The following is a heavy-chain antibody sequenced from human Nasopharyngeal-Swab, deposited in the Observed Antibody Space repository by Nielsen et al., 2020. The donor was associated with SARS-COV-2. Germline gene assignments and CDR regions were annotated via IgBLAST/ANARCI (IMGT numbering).Heavy chain of an antibody. CDR3: AVASSGWYFPQGAFDI. Sequence: SVMVSCKASGFTFTSSAVQWVRQARGQRLEWIGWIVVGSGNTNYAQKFQERVTITRDMSTSTAYMELSSLRSEDTAVYYCAVASSGWYFPQGAFDIWGQGTMVTVSS. CDR2: IVVGSGNT. CDR1: GFTFTSSA. D-gene: IGHD6-19*01. V-gene: IGHV1-58*01. J-gene: IGHJ3*02.